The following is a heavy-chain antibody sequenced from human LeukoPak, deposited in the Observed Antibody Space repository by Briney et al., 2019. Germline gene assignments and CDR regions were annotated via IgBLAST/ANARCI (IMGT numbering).Heavy chain of an antibody. V-gene: IGHV4-39*01. D-gene: IGHD6-13*01. CDR1: GGSISSSSYY. J-gene: IGHJ4*02. Sequence: SETLSLTCTVSGGSISSSSYYWGWIRRPPGKGLEWIGSIYYSGTTYYNPSLKSRVTISVDTSKNQFSLKLSSVTAADTAVYYCARRIAVAGDYWGQGTLVTVSP. CDR2: IYYSGTT. CDR3: ARRIAVAGDY.